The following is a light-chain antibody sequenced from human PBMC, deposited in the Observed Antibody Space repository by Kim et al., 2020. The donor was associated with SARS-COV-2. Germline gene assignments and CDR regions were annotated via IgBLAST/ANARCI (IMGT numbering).Light chain of an antibody. CDR3: QQSSSLPPT. CDR2: DAS. V-gene: IGKV1-39*01. CDR1: QSVTKY. Sequence: DIQMTQSPSSLSASVGDRVTIICRASQSVTKYLNWYQQKFGKAPKLLIFDASRLKDGVPSRFTGSGSGTEFTLTISSLQPEDSGTYYCQQSSSLPPTFGQGTKVDIK. J-gene: IGKJ1*01.